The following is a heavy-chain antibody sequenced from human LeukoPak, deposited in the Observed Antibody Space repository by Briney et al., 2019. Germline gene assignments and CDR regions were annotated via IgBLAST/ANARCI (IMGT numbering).Heavy chain of an antibody. CDR1: GFTFSSYS. CDR3: ASSVAAAGSWYFDY. V-gene: IGHV3-48*01. D-gene: IGHD6-13*01. Sequence: PGGSLRLSCAASGFTFSSYSMNWVRQAPGKGLGWVSYISSSSSTIYYADSVKCRFTISRDNAKNSLNLQMNSLRADDTAVYYCASSVAAAGSWYFDYWGQGTLVTVSS. J-gene: IGHJ4*02. CDR2: ISSSSSTI.